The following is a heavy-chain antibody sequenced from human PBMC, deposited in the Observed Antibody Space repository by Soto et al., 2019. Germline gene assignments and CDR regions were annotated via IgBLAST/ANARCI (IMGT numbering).Heavy chain of an antibody. Sequence: EEQLLESGGGLAQPGGSMRLSCAASGFIFSNFAMSWVRQAPGKGLEWVSAISGSGGSTYYADSVKGRFTISRDNSKNMLYVQMNSLRVEDTAVYYCAKDRAPSDVWGQGTTVTVSS. CDR2: ISGSGGST. V-gene: IGHV3-23*01. CDR1: GFIFSNFA. CDR3: AKDRAPSDV. J-gene: IGHJ6*02.